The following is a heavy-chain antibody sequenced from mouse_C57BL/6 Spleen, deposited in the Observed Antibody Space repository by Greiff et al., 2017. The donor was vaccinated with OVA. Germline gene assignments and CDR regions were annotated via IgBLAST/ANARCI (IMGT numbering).Heavy chain of an antibody. Sequence: EVKVVESGGGLVQSGRSLRLSCATSGFTFSDFYMEWVRQAPGKGLEWIAASRNKANDYTTEYSASVKGRFIVSRDTSQSILYLQMNALRAEDTAMYYCARDGEYYASSGMFAYWGQGTLVTVSA. CDR2: SRNKANDYTT. CDR1: GFTFSDFY. CDR3: ARDGEYYASSGMFAY. D-gene: IGHD1-1*01. V-gene: IGHV7-1*01. J-gene: IGHJ3*01.